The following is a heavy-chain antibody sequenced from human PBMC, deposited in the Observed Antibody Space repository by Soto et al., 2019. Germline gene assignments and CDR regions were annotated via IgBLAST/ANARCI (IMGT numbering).Heavy chain of an antibody. J-gene: IGHJ4*02. CDR3: ARGWGYATSDYCYAY. V-gene: IGHV1-69*13. CDR2: ITPIFGTA. Sequence: GASVKVSCKAYGGTFSRYAISWVRQAPGQGLEWMGGITPIFGTANYAQKFQGRVAITADESTRTSYMELRSLRSGDTAVYYCARGWGYATSDYCYAYWGQGSLVTVSS. D-gene: IGHD3-22*01. CDR1: GGTFSRYA.